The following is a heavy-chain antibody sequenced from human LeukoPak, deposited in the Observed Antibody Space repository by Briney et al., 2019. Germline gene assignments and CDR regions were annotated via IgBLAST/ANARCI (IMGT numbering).Heavy chain of an antibody. Sequence: TGGSLRLSCAASGFTFSSYWMNWARQAPGKGLEWVSVLYSGGNTYYAGSVKGRFTISRDNSLNTLYLQMKSLRAEDTAVYYCARYCSSTSCSTPFDFWGQGTLVTVSS. D-gene: IGHD2-2*02. J-gene: IGHJ4*02. CDR3: ARYCSSTSCSTPFDF. V-gene: IGHV3-53*01. CDR1: GFTFSSYW. CDR2: LYSGGNT.